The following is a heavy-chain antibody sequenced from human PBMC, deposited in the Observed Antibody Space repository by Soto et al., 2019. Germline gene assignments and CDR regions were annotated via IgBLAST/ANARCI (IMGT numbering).Heavy chain of an antibody. CDR2: IWYAGTNK. D-gene: IGHD6-19*01. Sequence: QVQLAESGGGVVQPGRSLRLSCAASGFQFDNHGMHWVRQAPGKGLEWVAVIWYAGTNKYYTDSVKGRFTISRDNSKNTLHLQLSSLRAEDAGILYCARDQKNSGWRYFDYWGQATLVTVSS. V-gene: IGHV3-33*01. CDR3: ARDQKNSGWRYFDY. CDR1: GFQFDNHG. J-gene: IGHJ4*02.